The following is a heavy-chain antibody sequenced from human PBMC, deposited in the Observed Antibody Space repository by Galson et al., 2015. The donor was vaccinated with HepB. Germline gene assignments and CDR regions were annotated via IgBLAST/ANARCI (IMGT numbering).Heavy chain of an antibody. Sequence: SLRLSCAASGFTFSSYVMHWVRQAPGKGLVWVSRINSDGSSTSYADSVQGRFTISRDNAKNTQFLQMSSLRAEDTAVYYCHTTTVTTGYYAMDVWGQGTTVTVSS. CDR3: HTTTVTTGYYAMDV. J-gene: IGHJ6*02. D-gene: IGHD4-17*01. CDR1: GFTFSSYV. CDR2: INSDGSST. V-gene: IGHV3-74*01.